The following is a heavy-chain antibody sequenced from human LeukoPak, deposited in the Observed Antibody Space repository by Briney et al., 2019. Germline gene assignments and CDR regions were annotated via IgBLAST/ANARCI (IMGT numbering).Heavy chain of an antibody. Sequence: GGSLRLSCAASGFTFSSYSMNWVRQAPGKGLEWVSSISSSSYIYYADSVKGRFTISRDNAKNSLYLQMNSLRAEDTAVYYCARGGMNDASYLHFDYWGQGTLVTVSS. CDR2: ISSSSYI. V-gene: IGHV3-21*01. CDR3: ARGGMNDASYLHFDY. CDR1: GFTFSSYS. D-gene: IGHD3-16*02. J-gene: IGHJ4*02.